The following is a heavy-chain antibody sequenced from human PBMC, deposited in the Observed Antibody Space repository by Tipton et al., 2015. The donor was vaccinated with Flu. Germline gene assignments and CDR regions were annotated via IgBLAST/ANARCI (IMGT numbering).Heavy chain of an antibody. CDR1: GFTVSSNY. CDR2: IYSGGST. J-gene: IGHJ3*02. V-gene: IGHV3-53*01. CDR3: ARSITRDAFDI. D-gene: IGHD2-2*01. Sequence: GSLRLSCAASGFTVSSNYMSWVRQAPGKGLEWVSVIYSGGSTYYADSVKGRFTISRDNSKNTLYLQMNSLRAADTAVYYCARSITRDAFDIWGQGTMVTVSS.